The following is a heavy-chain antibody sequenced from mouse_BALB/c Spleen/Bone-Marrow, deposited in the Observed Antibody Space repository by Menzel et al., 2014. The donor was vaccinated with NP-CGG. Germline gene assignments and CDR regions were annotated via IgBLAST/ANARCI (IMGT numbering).Heavy chain of an antibody. CDR3: TRSTMITYFDY. Sequence: VQLQQSGAELVKPGASVKLSCKASGYTFTSYYMYWVKQRPGQGLEWIGEVNPSNGGTNFNEKFKSKATLTVDKSSSTAYMQLSSLTSEDSAVYYCTRSTMITYFDYWGQGTTLTASS. V-gene: IGHV1S81*02. CDR2: VNPSNGGT. J-gene: IGHJ2*01. CDR1: GYTFTSYY. D-gene: IGHD2-4*01.